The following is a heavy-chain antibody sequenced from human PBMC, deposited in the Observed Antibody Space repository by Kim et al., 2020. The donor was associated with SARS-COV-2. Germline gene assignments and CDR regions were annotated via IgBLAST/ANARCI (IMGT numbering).Heavy chain of an antibody. CDR2: IRSKSNSYAT. D-gene: IGHD1-1*01. CDR1: DFTFSDSA. CDR3: TRVPGTTSPFWDAFYV. Sequence: GGSLRLSCAASDFTFSDSAMHWVRQASGKGLEWVGRIRSKSNSYATAYAASVKGRFTISRDDSKNTAYLQMNSLKTEDTDVYYCTRVPGTTSPFWDAFYV. V-gene: IGHV3-73*01. J-gene: IGHJ3*01.